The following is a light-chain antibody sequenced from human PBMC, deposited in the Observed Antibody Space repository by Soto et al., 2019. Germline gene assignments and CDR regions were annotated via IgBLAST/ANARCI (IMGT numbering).Light chain of an antibody. CDR2: LNSDGRH. CDR1: SGHNSYA. CDR3: QTWSTDIRV. Sequence: QLVLTQPPSASASLGASFKLTCTLSSGHNSYAIAWHQQQPEKGPRYLMKLNSDGRHSKGDVIPDRFSASSSGAERYLTISSLQSEDEADYYCQTWSTDIRVFGGGTKLTVL. V-gene: IGLV4-69*01. J-gene: IGLJ3*02.